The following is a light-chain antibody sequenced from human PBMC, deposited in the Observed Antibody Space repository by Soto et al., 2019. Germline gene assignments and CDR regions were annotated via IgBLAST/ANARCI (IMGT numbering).Light chain of an antibody. CDR3: ASFTTDSTLI. CDR1: SSDIGLFNY. CDR2: DVH. V-gene: IGLV2-14*03. J-gene: IGLJ2*01. Sequence: QSVLTQPASVSGSPGQSITISCTGTSSDIGLFNYVSWYQQYPGKAPKLLIFDVHNRPSGVSSRFSGSKSGDTASLIISGLQAQDDADYYCASFTTDSTLIFGGGTKVTVL.